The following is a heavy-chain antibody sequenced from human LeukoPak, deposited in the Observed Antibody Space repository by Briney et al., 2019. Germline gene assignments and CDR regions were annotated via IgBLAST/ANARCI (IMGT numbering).Heavy chain of an antibody. J-gene: IGHJ4*02. CDR2: MSYDGSNK. D-gene: IGHD5-18*01. Sequence: GRSLRLSCAASAFTVTSYPMHWVRQAPGKGLEWVAVMSYDGSNKLYPDSVKGRFTISRDNSKNTLYLQMNSLRAEDTAVYYCARADTELGGHLDYWGQGTLVTVSS. CDR1: AFTVTSYP. V-gene: IGHV3-30-3*01. CDR3: ARADTELGGHLDY.